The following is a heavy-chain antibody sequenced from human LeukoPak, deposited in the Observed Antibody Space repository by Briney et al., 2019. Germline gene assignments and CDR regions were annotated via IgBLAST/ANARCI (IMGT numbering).Heavy chain of an antibody. CDR1: GGSISSGDYY. CDR3: ARGGSDIVVVPAAMPANWFDP. D-gene: IGHD2-2*01. CDR2: IYYSGST. Sequence: PSETLSLTCTVSGGSISSGDYYWSWIRQPPGKGLEWLGYIYYSGSTYYNPSLKSRVTISVDTSKNQFSLKLSSVTAADTAVYYCARGGSDIVVVPAAMPANWFDPWGQGTLVTVSP. J-gene: IGHJ5*02. V-gene: IGHV4-30-4*01.